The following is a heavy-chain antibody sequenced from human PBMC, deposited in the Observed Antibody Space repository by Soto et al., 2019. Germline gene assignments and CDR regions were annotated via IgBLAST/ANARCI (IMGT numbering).Heavy chain of an antibody. CDR1: GFTFSSYS. J-gene: IGHJ6*02. CDR3: ARAGIAAAGGYVSDYYYYYGMDV. Sequence: GGSLRLSCAASGFTFSSYSMNWVRQAPGKGLEWVSYISSSSSTIYYADSVKGRFTISRDNAKNSLYLQMNSLRDEDTAVYYCARAGIAAAGGYVSDYYYYYGMDVWGQGTTVTVSS. CDR2: ISSSSSTI. D-gene: IGHD6-13*01. V-gene: IGHV3-48*02.